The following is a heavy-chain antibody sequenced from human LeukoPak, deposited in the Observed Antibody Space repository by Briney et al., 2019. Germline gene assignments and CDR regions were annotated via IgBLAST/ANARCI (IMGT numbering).Heavy chain of an antibody. J-gene: IGHJ4*02. V-gene: IGHV4-34*01. CDR1: GGSFSGYY. CDR2: INHRGST. CDR3: ARGRGPRRHLNY. Sequence: PSETLSLTCAVHGGSFSGYYWSWIRQPPGKGLEWIVEINHRGSTNYNPSLKSRVTRAVDTSKDQFSLKLSSVTAADTAVYYCARGRGPRRHLNYWGQGTLVTVSS. D-gene: IGHD3-10*01.